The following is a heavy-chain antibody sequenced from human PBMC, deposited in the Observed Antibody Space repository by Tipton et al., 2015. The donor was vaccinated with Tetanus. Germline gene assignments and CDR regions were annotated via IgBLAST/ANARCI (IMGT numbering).Heavy chain of an antibody. CDR1: GYTFTSYG. D-gene: IGHD3-10*01. J-gene: IGHJ4*02. CDR3: ARGRWFGEVPH. CDR2: ISGYNGNT. Sequence: QLVQSGPEVKKPGASVKVSCKASGYTFTSYGINWVRQAPGQGLEWMGWISGYNGNTNYAQRFQARVTMTTDTSTGTAYMELKSLTSDDTAVYYCARGRWFGEVPHWGQGTLVTVSS. V-gene: IGHV1-18*01.